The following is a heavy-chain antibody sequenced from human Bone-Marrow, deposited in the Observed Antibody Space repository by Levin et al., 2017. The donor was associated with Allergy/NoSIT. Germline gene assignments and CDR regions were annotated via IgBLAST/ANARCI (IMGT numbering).Heavy chain of an antibody. V-gene: IGHV4-59*01. CDR1: DDSISSFY. CDR3: ARVVPERQFDP. Sequence: SCSVSDDSISSFYWSWLRQPPGKDLEWIAYMFYTGTTNYNPSLKSRVTMSVDTSKSQFSLKLSSVTAADTAVYYCARVVPERQFDPWGQGTLVIVSS. CDR2: MFYTGTT. J-gene: IGHJ5*02.